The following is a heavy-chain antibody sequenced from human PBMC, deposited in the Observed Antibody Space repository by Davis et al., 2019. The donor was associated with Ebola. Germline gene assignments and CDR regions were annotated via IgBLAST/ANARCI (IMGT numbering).Heavy chain of an antibody. CDR1: GFTFSSYW. CDR3: TGAEFYFDF. CDR2: ITASGMTT. Sequence: GESLKISCAASGFTFSSYWMSWVRQAPGKGLEWVSVITASGMTTYYAESVKGRFTTSRDKSKNTLYLQMDSLRAEDTAVYYCTGAEFYFDFWGQGTLVTVSS. V-gene: IGHV3-23*01. J-gene: IGHJ4*02.